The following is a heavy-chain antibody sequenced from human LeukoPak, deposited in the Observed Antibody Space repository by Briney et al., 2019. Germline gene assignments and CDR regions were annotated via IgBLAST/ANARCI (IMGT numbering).Heavy chain of an antibody. D-gene: IGHD4-17*01. CDR1: GGSISSGGYS. J-gene: IGHJ6*02. V-gene: IGHV4-30-2*01. CDR2: IYHSGST. Sequence: SQTLSLTCAVSGGSISSGGYSWSWIRQPPGKGLEWIGYIYHSGSTYYNPSLKSRVTISVDRSKNQFSLKLSSVTAADTAVYYCARGTTPYYYYYGMDVWGQGTMVTVSS. CDR3: ARGTTPYYYYYGMDV.